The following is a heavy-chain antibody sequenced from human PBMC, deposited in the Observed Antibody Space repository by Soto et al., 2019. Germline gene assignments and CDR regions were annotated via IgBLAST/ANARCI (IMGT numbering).Heavy chain of an antibody. Sequence: GASVKVSCKASGYTFTRYGISWVRQAPGQGLEWMGWISLYNGNTNYAQKFRGRVTVTTDTSTSTVYMELSSLRSEDTAVYYCARSFASGDCWGQGTLVTVSS. V-gene: IGHV1-18*01. CDR2: ISLYNGNT. CDR3: ARSFASGDC. J-gene: IGHJ4*02. CDR1: GYTFTRYG.